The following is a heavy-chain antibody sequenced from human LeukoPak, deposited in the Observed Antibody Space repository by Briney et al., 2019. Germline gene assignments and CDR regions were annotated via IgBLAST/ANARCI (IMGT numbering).Heavy chain of an antibody. V-gene: IGHV1-46*01. CDR3: ARDGLYCTNGVCSSDI. Sequence: ASVKVSCKASGYTFTRHYMNWVRQAPGQGLEWMGKINPSSGGTGYTQKFQGRVTMTRDTSTSTVYMELTSLRSEDAAVYYCARDGLYCTNGVCSSDIWGQGTLVTVSS. CDR1: GYTFTRHY. CDR2: INPSSGGT. D-gene: IGHD2-8*01. J-gene: IGHJ3*02.